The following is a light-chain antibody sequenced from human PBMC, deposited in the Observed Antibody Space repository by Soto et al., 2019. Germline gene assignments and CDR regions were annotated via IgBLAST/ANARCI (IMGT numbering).Light chain of an antibody. CDR3: QQYDTWPHT. Sequence: EMVMTQSPATLSVSPGERATLSCRASQNLSRNLAWYQQQPGQAPRLLIYGASTRATGIPARFSGSGSGTDSTLTISSLQSEDFAVYYCQQYDTWPHTFGQGTKLEIK. V-gene: IGKV3-15*01. CDR2: GAS. CDR1: QNLSRN. J-gene: IGKJ2*01.